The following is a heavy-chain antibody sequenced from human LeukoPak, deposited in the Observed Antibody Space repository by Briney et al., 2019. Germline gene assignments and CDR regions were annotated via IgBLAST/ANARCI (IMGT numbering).Heavy chain of an antibody. J-gene: IGHJ4*02. D-gene: IGHD1-26*01. CDR2: IYYSGGT. Sequence: SSETLSLTCTVSGGSISSYYWSWIRQPPGKGLEWIGYIYYSGGTNYNPSLKSRVTISVDTSKNQFSLKLSSVTAADTAVYYCARPRIVGATTPFDYWGQGTLVTVSS. V-gene: IGHV4-59*01. CDR1: GGSISSYY. CDR3: ARPRIVGATTPFDY.